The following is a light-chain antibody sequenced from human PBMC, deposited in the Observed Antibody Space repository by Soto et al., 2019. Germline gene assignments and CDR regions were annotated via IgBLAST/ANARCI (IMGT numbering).Light chain of an antibody. CDR2: DTS. J-gene: IGLJ2*01. CDR3: LLTYSDARAGV. Sequence: QAVVTQEPSLTVSPGGTVTLTSGSSTGAVTSGHYPYWFQQKPGQAPRTLIYDTSNKHSWTPARFSGSLLGGKAALTLSGAQPEDEAEYYCLLTYSDARAGVFGGGTKLTVL. CDR1: TGAVTSGHY. V-gene: IGLV7-46*01.